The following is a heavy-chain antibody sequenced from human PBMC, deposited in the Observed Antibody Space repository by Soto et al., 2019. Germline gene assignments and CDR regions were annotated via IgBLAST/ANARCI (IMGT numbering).Heavy chain of an antibody. CDR1: GGSISSYY. D-gene: IGHD3-9*01. CDR3: ARVKYYDILTGYSPYVMDV. CDR2: IYYSGST. V-gene: IGHV4-59*01. J-gene: IGHJ6*02. Sequence: SETLSLTCTVSGGSISSYYWSWIRQPPGKGLEWIGYIYYSGSTNYNPSLKSRVTISVDTSKNQFSLTLSSVTASATAVYYCARVKYYDILTGYSPYVMDVWAKGPRTPSP.